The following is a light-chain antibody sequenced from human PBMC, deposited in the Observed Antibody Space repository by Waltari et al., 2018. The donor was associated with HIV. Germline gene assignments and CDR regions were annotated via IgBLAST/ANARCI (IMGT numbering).Light chain of an antibody. V-gene: IGLV2-11*01. Sequence: QSALTQPRPVSGSPGQSVTISCPGTSSDVGGYNYVSWYQQHPGKAPKLMIHDVSKRPSGVPDRFSGSKSGNTASLTISGLQAEDEADYYCCSYAGTYTLYVFGTGTKVTVL. CDR2: DVS. CDR1: SSDVGGYNY. CDR3: CSYAGTYTLYV. J-gene: IGLJ1*01.